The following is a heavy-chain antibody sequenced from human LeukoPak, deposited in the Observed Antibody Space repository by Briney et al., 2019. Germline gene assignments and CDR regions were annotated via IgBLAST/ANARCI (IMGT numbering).Heavy chain of an antibody. V-gene: IGHV5-51*01. J-gene: IGHJ4*02. CDR1: GYTFNNYW. Sequence: GESLKISCQASGYTFNNYWIAWVRQMPGKGLEWMGIIYPGDSDTRYSPSFQGQVTISADKSISTAYLQWSSLKASDTAMYYCARTAGPYSSSWYLVYWGQGTLVTVSS. D-gene: IGHD6-13*01. CDR2: IYPGDSDT. CDR3: ARTAGPYSSSWYLVY.